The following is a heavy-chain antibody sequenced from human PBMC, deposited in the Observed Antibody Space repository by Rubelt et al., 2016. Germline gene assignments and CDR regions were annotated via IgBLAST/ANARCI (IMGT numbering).Heavy chain of an antibody. Sequence: YYADSVKGRFTISRDNAKNSLYLQMNSLRAEETAVYYCARDRCSGGSCYSGFAFDIWGQGTMVTVSS. V-gene: IGHV3-11*01. D-gene: IGHD2-15*01. CDR3: ARDRCSGGSCYSGFAFDI. J-gene: IGHJ3*02.